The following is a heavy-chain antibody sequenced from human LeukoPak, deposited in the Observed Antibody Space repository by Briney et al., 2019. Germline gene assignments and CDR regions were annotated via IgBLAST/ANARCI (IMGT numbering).Heavy chain of an antibody. CDR2: ISGSGGST. CDR1: GGSFSGYY. Sequence: ETLSLTCAVYGGSFSGYYWSWIRQPPGKGLEWVSAISGSGGSTYYADSVKGRFTISRDNSKNTLYLQMNSLRAEDTAVYYCAKGARGYGSSSPFDYWGQGTLVTVSS. J-gene: IGHJ4*02. D-gene: IGHD6-6*01. CDR3: AKGARGYGSSSPFDY. V-gene: IGHV3-23*01.